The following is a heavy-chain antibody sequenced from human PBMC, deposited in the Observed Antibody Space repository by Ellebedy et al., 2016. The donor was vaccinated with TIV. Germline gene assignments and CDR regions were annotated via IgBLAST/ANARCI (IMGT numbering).Heavy chain of an antibody. J-gene: IGHJ5*01. CDR3: SRGCGRGVADLGGDS. Sequence: AASVKVSCKASGYTFSDYHLHWVRQAPGQGLEWMGWINHHSGDTKSAQKFQDRVVMTRDSSIHTTYMEFISLTFDDTAIYYCSRGCGRGVADLGGDSWGQGTLVTVSS. V-gene: IGHV1-2*02. D-gene: IGHD3-10*01. CDR2: INHHSGDT. CDR1: GYTFSDYH.